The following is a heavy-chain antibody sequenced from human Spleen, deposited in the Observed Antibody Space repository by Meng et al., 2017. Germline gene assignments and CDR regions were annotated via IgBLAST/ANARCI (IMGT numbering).Heavy chain of an antibody. CDR3: ARAGGSSWYVDY. CDR2: IFHSGST. Sequence: QLQLQESGSGLVKPSQTRSLTCAVSGGPISSGGYSWSWIRQPPGKGLEWIGYIFHSGSTYYNPSLESRVTISLDRSKKQFSLKLSSVTAADTAVYFCARAGGSSWYVDYWGQGTLVTVSS. D-gene: IGHD6-13*01. CDR1: GGPISSGGYS. J-gene: IGHJ4*02. V-gene: IGHV4-30-2*01.